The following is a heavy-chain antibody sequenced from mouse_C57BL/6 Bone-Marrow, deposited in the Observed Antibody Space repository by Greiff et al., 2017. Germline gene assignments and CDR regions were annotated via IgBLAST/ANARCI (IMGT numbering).Heavy chain of an antibody. V-gene: IGHV1-26*01. Sequence: EVQLQQSGPELVKPGASVKISCKASGYTFTDYYMNWVKQSHGKSLEWIGDINPNNGGTSYNQKFKGKATLTVDKSSSTAYMELRSLTSEDSAVYYCARWIYYEYGAWVAYWGQGTLVTVSA. CDR3: ARWIYYEYGAWVAY. CDR1: GYTFTDYY. CDR2: INPNNGGT. D-gene: IGHD2-4*01. J-gene: IGHJ3*01.